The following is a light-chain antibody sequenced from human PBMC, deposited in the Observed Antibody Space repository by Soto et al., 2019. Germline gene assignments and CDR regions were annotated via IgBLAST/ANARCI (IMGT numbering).Light chain of an antibody. CDR3: QKYDSYPWT. V-gene: IGKV1-5*03. J-gene: IGKJ1*01. CDR2: KAS. Sequence: DIQMTQSPSTLSASVGDRVTITCRASQSISTWLAWYQQKPGKAPKLLIYKASSLESGVPSRFSGSGSGTEFTLTISGLQPDDFATYFCQKYDSYPWTFGQGTKVEIK. CDR1: QSISTW.